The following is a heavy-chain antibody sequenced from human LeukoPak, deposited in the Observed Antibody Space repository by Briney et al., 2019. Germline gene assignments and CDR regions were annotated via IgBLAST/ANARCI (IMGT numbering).Heavy chain of an antibody. D-gene: IGHD4-17*01. J-gene: IGHJ6*03. CDR2: ISYDGSNK. Sequence: PGGSLRLSCAASGFTFSSYAMHWVRQAPGKGLEWVAVISYDGSNKYYADSVKGRFTISRDNSRNTLYLQMNSLRAEDTAVYYCARGDYGDSYYYYYYMDVWGKGTTVTVSS. V-gene: IGHV3-30*01. CDR3: ARGDYGDSYYYYYYMDV. CDR1: GFTFSSYA.